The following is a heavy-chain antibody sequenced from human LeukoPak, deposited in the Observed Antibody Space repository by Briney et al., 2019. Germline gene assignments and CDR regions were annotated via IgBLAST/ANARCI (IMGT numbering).Heavy chain of an antibody. D-gene: IGHD6-13*01. CDR1: GYTFTGYY. J-gene: IGHJ6*02. V-gene: IGHV1-2*02. CDR3: ARDLSIAAAGTGVSGMDV. CDR2: INPNSGGT. Sequence: ASVKVSCKASGYTFTGYYMHWVRQAPGQGLEWMGWINPNSGGTNYAQKFQGRVTMTTDTSTSTAYMELRSLRSDDTAVYYCARDLSIAAAGTGVSGMDVWAKGPRSPSP.